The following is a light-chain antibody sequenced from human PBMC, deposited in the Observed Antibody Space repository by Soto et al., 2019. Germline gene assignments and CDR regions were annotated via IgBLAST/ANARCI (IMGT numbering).Light chain of an antibody. CDR2: DII. CDR3: VSFTTSRSYV. Sequence: QSVLTQPASVSGSPGQSITFSCTGTSSDVGAYIFVSWYQQHPGKAPKLMIYDIINRPSGVSNPFSGSKSGNTASLTISGLQAEDEADYYCVSFTTSRSYVFGTGTKVTVL. V-gene: IGLV2-14*03. J-gene: IGLJ1*01. CDR1: SSDVGAYIF.